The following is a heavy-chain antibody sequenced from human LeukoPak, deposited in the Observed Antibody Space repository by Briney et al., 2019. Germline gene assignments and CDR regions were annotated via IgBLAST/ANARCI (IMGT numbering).Heavy chain of an antibody. V-gene: IGHV3-7*01. Sequence: PGGSLRLSCAASGFTFSSYWMSWVRQAPGKGLEWVANIKQDGSEKYYVDSVKGRFTISRDNAKNSLYLQMNSLRAEDTAVYYCARDRSSWYPRPFDYWGQGTLVTVSS. CDR2: IKQDGSEK. J-gene: IGHJ4*02. CDR1: GFTFSSYW. D-gene: IGHD6-13*01. CDR3: ARDRSSWYPRPFDY.